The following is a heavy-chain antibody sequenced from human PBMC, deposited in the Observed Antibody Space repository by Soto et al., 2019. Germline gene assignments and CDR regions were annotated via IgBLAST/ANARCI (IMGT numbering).Heavy chain of an antibody. Sequence: GASVKVSCKASGGTFSIYTIIWVRQAPGQGLEWMGRIIPILGIANYAQKFQGRVTITADKSTSTAYMELSSLRSEDTAVYYCARVDSGYEDNWFDPWGQGTLVTVSS. J-gene: IGHJ5*02. D-gene: IGHD5-12*01. CDR2: IIPILGIA. CDR1: GGTFSIYT. V-gene: IGHV1-69*02. CDR3: ARVDSGYEDNWFDP.